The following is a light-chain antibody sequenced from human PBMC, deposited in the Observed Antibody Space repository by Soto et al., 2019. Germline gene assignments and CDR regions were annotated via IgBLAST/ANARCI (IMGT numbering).Light chain of an antibody. CDR1: QDISNY. CDR3: QQYDNLPP. J-gene: IGKJ5*01. Sequence: DVHMTQSASSLSASVGDRFTITCQASQDISNYLNWYQQKPGKAPKLLIYDASNLETGVPSRFSGSGSGTDFTFTISSLQPEDIATYYCQQYDNLPPFGQGTRLEIK. V-gene: IGKV1-33*01. CDR2: DAS.